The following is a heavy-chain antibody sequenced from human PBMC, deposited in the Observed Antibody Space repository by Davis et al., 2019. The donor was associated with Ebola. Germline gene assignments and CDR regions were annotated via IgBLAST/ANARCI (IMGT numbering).Heavy chain of an antibody. D-gene: IGHD2-8*01. V-gene: IGHV3-21*06. CDR2: IGTRSVYI. J-gene: IGHJ6*02. Sequence: GESLKISCAASGFSFTTYTMKWVRQAPGKGLEWVSSIGTRSVYIYYADSVKGRFTISRDNAKNSLYLQMDSLRVEDTAIYYCARRRDCGNGVCYGMDVWGQGTTVTVSS. CDR1: GFSFTTYT. CDR3: ARRRDCGNGVCYGMDV.